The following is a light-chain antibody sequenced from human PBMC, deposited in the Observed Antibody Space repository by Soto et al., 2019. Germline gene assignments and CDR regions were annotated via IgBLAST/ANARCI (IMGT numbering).Light chain of an antibody. Sequence: DIQMTQSPSSLSASVGDRVTITCRASQSISSYLNCYQQKPGKAPKLLIYAASSLQSGVPSRFSGSGSGTDFTLTISSLQPDDFATYYCQQSYSTPYTFGQGTKLEIK. V-gene: IGKV1-39*01. CDR1: QSISSY. CDR2: AAS. J-gene: IGKJ2*01. CDR3: QQSYSTPYT.